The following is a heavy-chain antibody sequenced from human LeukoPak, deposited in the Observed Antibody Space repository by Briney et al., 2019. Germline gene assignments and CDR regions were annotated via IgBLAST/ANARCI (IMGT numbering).Heavy chain of an antibody. V-gene: IGHV3-23*01. CDR1: GFTFSSYA. J-gene: IGHJ4*02. D-gene: IGHD6-13*01. CDR3: ASLSTSSSWYSPNDY. CDR2: ISGSGGST. Sequence: GGSLRLSCAASGFTFSSYAMSWGRQAPGKGLEWVSAISGSGGSTYYADSVKGRFTISRDNSKNTLYLQMNSLRAEDTAVYYCASLSTSSSWYSPNDYWGQGTLVTVSS.